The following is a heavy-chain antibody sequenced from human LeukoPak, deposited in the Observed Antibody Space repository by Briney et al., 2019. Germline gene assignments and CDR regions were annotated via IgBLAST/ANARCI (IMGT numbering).Heavy chain of an antibody. D-gene: IGHD3-22*01. V-gene: IGHV4-59*01. J-gene: IGHJ3*02. Sequence: SETLSLTCTVSGGSISSYYWSWIRQPPGKGLEWIGYIYYSGSTNYNPSLKSRVTISVDTSKNQFSPKLSSVTAADTAVYYCAREGPNSSGYYPDAFDIWGQGTMVTVSS. CDR2: IYYSGST. CDR3: AREGPNSSGYYPDAFDI. CDR1: GGSISSYY.